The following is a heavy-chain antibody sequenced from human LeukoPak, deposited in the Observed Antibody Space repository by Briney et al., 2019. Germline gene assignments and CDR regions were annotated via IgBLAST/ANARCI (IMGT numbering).Heavy chain of an antibody. CDR2: ILYDGTNK. CDR3: AREGPPDY. CDR1: GFTFSGYA. V-gene: IGHV3-30-3*01. J-gene: IGHJ4*02. Sequence: PGRSLRLSCAASGFTFSGYAMQWVRQTPGKGLEWVAVILYDGTNKYYADSVKGRFTISRDNSKSTLYLQMDSLRPEDTAVYYCAREGPPDYWGQGTRVAASS.